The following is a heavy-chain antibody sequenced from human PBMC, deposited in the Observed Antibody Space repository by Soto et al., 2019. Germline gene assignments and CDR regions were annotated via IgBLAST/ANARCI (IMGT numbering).Heavy chain of an antibody. CDR1: GGTFSSYS. CDR2: IIPIFGTA. J-gene: IGHJ4*02. CDR3: ARDGGMHAGGIDY. Sequence: QVQLVQSGAEVKKPGSSVKVSCKASGGTFSSYSINWVRQAPGQGLEWMGEIIPIFGTANYAQKFQCRVTINADESTSTAYMELSSLRSEDTAVYYCARDGGMHAGGIDYWGQGTLVTVSS. D-gene: IGHD1-26*01. V-gene: IGHV1-69*01.